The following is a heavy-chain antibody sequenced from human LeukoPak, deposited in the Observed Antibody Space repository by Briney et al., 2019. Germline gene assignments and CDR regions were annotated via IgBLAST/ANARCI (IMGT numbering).Heavy chain of an antibody. Sequence: ASVKVSCKASGYTFTSYDINWVRQATGQGLEWMGWMNPNSGNTDYAQRFQGGVTMTRNTSISTAYMELSSLRSDDTAVYYCARGHSGYFDYWGQGTLVTVSS. D-gene: IGHD1-26*01. J-gene: IGHJ4*02. CDR3: ARGHSGYFDY. CDR2: MNPNSGNT. CDR1: GYTFTSYD. V-gene: IGHV1-8*01.